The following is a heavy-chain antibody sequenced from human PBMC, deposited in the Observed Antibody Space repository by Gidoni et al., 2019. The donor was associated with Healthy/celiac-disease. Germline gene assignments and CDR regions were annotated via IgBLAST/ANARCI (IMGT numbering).Heavy chain of an antibody. CDR3: ARDLGYCSGGSCYSDYGMDV. CDR1: GFTFSSYS. V-gene: IGHV3-21*01. CDR2: ISSSSSYI. J-gene: IGHJ6*02. D-gene: IGHD2-15*01. Sequence: EVQLVESWGGLVKPGGSLRLSCAASGFTFSSYSMNWVRQAPGKGLEWVSAISSSSSYIYYADSVKGRFTISRDNAKNSLYLQMNSLRAEDTAVYYCARDLGYCSGGSCYSDYGMDVWGQGTTVTVSS.